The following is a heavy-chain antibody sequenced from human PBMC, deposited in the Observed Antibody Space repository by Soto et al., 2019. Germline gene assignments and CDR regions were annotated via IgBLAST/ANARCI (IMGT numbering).Heavy chain of an antibody. Sequence: ASVKVSCKSSEYTFTDYYIHWVRQAPGQGLEWMGLINPSGGSTSYAQKFQGRVTMTRDTSTSTVYMELSSLRSEDTAVYYCAAIIRGYRGYVNYYSYYMDVGGKGTTVTAS. CDR1: EYTFTDYY. J-gene: IGHJ6*03. D-gene: IGHD5-12*01. CDR2: INPSGGST. V-gene: IGHV1-46*01. CDR3: AAIIRGYRGYVNYYSYYMDV.